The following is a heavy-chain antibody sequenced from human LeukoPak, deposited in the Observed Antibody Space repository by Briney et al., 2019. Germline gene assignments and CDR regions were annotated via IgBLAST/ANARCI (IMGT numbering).Heavy chain of an antibody. J-gene: IGHJ4*02. CDR3: ALKQWPDY. CDR2: IYPGDSET. D-gene: IGHD6-19*01. Sequence: GASLKISCKGSGYSFTNYWIGWVRQMPGKGLEWMGIIYPGDSETRYSPSFQGQVTISADKSINTAYLQWSSLKASDTAMYYCALKQWPDYWGQGTLVTVSS. V-gene: IGHV5-51*01. CDR1: GYSFTNYW.